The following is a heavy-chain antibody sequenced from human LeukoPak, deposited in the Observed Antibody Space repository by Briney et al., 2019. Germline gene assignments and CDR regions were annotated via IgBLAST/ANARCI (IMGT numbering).Heavy chain of an antibody. CDR2: INPSGGST. D-gene: IGHD3-9*01. Sequence: GASVKVSCKASGYTFTSYYMHWVRQAPGQGLEWMGIINPSGGSTSYAQKFQGRDTMTRDTSTSTVYMELSSLRSEDTAVYYCARSDSGDFDWLLPSYYYYGMDVWGQGTTVTVSS. CDR1: GYTFTSYY. V-gene: IGHV1-46*01. J-gene: IGHJ6*02. CDR3: ARSDSGDFDWLLPSYYYYGMDV.